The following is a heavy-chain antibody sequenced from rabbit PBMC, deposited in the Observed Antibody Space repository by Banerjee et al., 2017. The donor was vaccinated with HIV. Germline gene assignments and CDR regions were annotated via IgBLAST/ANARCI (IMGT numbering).Heavy chain of an antibody. D-gene: IGHD4-1*01. CDR2: IYAGNGGDT. CDR1: GFDFSSSYY. J-gene: IGHJ4*01. CDR3: ARDLAGVIGWNFNL. V-gene: IGHV1S40*01. Sequence: QSLEESGGDLVQPGASLTLTCTASGFDFSSSYYMCWVRQAPGKGLEWITCIYAGNGGDTYYASWARGRFTISKTSWTTVTLQMTSLTAADTATYFCARDLAGVIGWNFNLWGPGT.